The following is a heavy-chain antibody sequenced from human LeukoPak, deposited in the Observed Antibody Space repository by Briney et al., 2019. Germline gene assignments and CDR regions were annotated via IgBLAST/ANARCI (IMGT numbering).Heavy chain of an antibody. J-gene: IGHJ4*02. V-gene: IGHV3-48*03. CDR3: ARGRPLDY. CDR1: GFTFSSYE. CDR2: ISSSGSAI. Sequence: GGSLRLSCAASGFTFSSYEMSWVRQAPGKGLEWVSYISSSGSAIYYADSLKGRFTMSRDNAKESLYLQMNSLRAEDTAFYYCARGRPLDYWGQGTLVTVSS.